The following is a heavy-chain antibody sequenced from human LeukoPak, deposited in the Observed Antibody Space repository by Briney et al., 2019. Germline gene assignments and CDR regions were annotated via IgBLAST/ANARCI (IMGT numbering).Heavy chain of an antibody. CDR3: ARLPQIRRGYCSSTSCFRTLDY. J-gene: IGHJ4*02. Sequence: SETLSLTCAVYGGSFSGYYWSWIRQPPGKGLEWIGEINHSGSTNYNPSLKSQVTISVDTSKNQFSLKLSSVTAADTAVYYCARLPQIRRGYCSSTSCFRTLDYWGQGTLVTVSS. D-gene: IGHD2-2*01. CDR2: INHSGST. V-gene: IGHV4-34*01. CDR1: GGSFSGYY.